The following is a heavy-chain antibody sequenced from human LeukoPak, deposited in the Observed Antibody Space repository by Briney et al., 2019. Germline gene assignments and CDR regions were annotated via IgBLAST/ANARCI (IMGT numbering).Heavy chain of an antibody. Sequence: PGGSLRLSCAASGFTFSSYWMSWVRQAPGKGLEWVVNIKQDGSEKYYVDSVKGRFTISRDNAKNSLYLQMNSLRAEDTAVYYCARDAPFSVARSYYYGMDVWGQGTTVTVSS. V-gene: IGHV3-7*01. CDR1: GFTFSSYW. J-gene: IGHJ6*02. D-gene: IGHD5/OR15-5a*01. CDR3: ARDAPFSVARSYYYGMDV. CDR2: IKQDGSEK.